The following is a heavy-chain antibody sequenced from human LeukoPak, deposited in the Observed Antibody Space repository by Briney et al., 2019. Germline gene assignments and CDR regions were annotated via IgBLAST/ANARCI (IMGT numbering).Heavy chain of an antibody. CDR3: AASWNDERCFDP. V-gene: IGHV3-23*01. D-gene: IGHD1-1*01. Sequence: GGTLRLSCAASGFTFSSYGMSWVRQAPGKGLEWVSSISGSGGSGGNTHYADSVKGRFTISRDNSKNTLYLQMNSLRVEDTAVYYCAASWNDERCFDPWGQGTLVIVSS. CDR1: GFTFSSYG. J-gene: IGHJ5*02. CDR2: ISGSGGSGGNT.